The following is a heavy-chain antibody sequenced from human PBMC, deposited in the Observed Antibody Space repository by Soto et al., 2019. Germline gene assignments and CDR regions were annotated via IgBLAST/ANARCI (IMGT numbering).Heavy chain of an antibody. V-gene: IGHV3-30*18. Sequence: QVQLVESGGGVVQPGRSLRLSCAASGFTFSSYGMHWVRQAPGKGLEWVAVISYDGSNKYYADSVKGRFTISRDNSKNTLYLQMNSLRAEDTAVYYCAEDSALGGFDWLLPYFDYWGQGTLVTVSS. CDR1: GFTFSSYG. CDR3: AEDSALGGFDWLLPYFDY. D-gene: IGHD3-9*01. CDR2: ISYDGSNK. J-gene: IGHJ4*02.